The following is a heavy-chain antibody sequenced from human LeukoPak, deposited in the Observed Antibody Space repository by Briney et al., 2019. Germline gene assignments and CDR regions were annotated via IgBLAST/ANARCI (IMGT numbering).Heavy chain of an antibody. CDR3: AHSSGWPSYYFDY. D-gene: IGHD6-19*01. J-gene: IGHJ4*02. CDR1: GFTFTTYG. V-gene: IGHV3-23*01. Sequence: GGSLRLSCAASGFTFTTYGLNWVRQAPGKGLEWVSGISPNGDRTYYADSVKGRFTISRDNSKNTLYLQMNSLRAEDTAVYYCAHSSGWPSYYFDYWGQGTLVTVSS. CDR2: ISPNGDRT.